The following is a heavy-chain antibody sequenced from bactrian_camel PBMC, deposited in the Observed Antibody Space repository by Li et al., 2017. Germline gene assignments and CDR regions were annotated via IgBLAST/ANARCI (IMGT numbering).Heavy chain of an antibody. CDR2: SNKDGTV. V-gene: IGHV3S53*01. Sequence: HVQLVESGGGSVLTGGSLTLSCVGSGYNFSPCAMGWYRQAQGQQRELVSMSNKDGTVAYADSVKGRFTISRDKDSTQKIWYLTMTALNPEDTAMYYCAAENIGDGDYCYVARTQFTNWGQGTQVTVS. CDR1: GYNFSPCA. D-gene: IGHD3*01. J-gene: IGHJ4*01. CDR3: AAENIGDGDYCYVARTQFTN.